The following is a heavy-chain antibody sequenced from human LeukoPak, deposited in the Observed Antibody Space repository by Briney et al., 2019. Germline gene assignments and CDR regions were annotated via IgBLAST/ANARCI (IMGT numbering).Heavy chain of an antibody. CDR3: AKDISFVGATPGFDY. CDR2: ISWNSGSI. J-gene: IGHJ4*02. V-gene: IGHV3-9*01. D-gene: IGHD1-26*01. CDR1: GFTFDDYA. Sequence: GRSLRLSCAASGFTFDDYAMHWVRQAPGKGLEWVSGISWNSGSIGYADSVKGRFTISRDNAKNSLYLQMNSLRAENTALYHCAKDISFVGATPGFDYWGQGTLVTVSS.